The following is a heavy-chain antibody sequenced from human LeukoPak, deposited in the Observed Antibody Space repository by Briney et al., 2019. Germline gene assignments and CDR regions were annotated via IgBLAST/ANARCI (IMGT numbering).Heavy chain of an antibody. J-gene: IGHJ5*02. V-gene: IGHV3-30-3*01. CDR3: ARDSGFLPYNWFDT. Sequence: QSGGSLRLSCAASGFSFSTFAMDWVRQAPGKGLEWVAVITYDGSDKYYADSVKGRFSISRDNSKNTLHLQMNSLRAEDTAVYYCARDSGFLPYNWFDTWGQGTLVTVSS. D-gene: IGHD2-15*01. CDR1: GFSFSTFA. CDR2: ITYDGSDK.